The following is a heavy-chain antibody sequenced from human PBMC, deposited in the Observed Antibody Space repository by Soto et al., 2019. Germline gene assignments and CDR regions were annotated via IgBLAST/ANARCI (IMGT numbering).Heavy chain of an antibody. Sequence: QVQLQESGPGLVKPSQTLSLTCTVSGGSISSGDYYWSWIRQPPGKGLEWIGYIYYSGSTYYNPSLKRRVTISVDTSKNQFSLKLSSVTAADTAVYYCARKAGYSSGWYDWYFDLWGRGTLVTVSS. CDR1: GGSISSGDYY. CDR2: IYYSGST. J-gene: IGHJ2*01. D-gene: IGHD6-19*01. V-gene: IGHV4-30-4*01. CDR3: ARKAGYSSGWYDWYFDL.